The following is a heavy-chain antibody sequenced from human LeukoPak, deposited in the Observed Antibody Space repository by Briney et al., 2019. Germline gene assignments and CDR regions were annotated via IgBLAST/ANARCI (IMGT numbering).Heavy chain of an antibody. CDR2: IYNGGST. J-gene: IGHJ4*02. CDR3: ATTTIRLGF. Sequence: SETLPLTCSVSGGSISSSSNYWGWIRQPPGKGLEWIGSIYNGGSTYYNPSLKSRVTISVDTSNNQFSLRLSSVTAADTAVYYCATTTIRLGFWGRGTLVTVSS. V-gene: IGHV4-39*07. D-gene: IGHD1-26*01. CDR1: GGSISSSSNY.